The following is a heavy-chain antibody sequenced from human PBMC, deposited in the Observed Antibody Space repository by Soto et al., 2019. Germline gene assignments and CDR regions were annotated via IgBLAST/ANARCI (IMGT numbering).Heavy chain of an antibody. D-gene: IGHD4-17*01. CDR3: ARDRTVSVDDYGDYRGLDSYYYYGMDV. J-gene: IGHJ6*02. Sequence: GGSLRLSCAASGFTFRSYAMHWVRQAPGKGLEWVAVISYDGSNKYYADSVKGRFTISRDNSKNTLYLQMNSLRAEDTAVYYCARDRTVSVDDYGDYRGLDSYYYYGMDVWGQGTTVTVSS. CDR2: ISYDGSNK. V-gene: IGHV3-30-3*01. CDR1: GFTFRSYA.